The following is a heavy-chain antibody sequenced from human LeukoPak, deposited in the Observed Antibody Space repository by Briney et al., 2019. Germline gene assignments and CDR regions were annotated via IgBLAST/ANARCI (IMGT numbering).Heavy chain of an antibody. CDR2: IYSGGRT. CDR3: ARSGGVITVAPFDC. Sequence: GGSLRLSCAASGFTVSINDMNWVRQAPGKGLEWDSVIYSGGRTYYADSVKGRFTISRDNSKNTLFLQMNSLRAEDTAVYYCARSGGVITVAPFDCWGQGSLVTVSS. J-gene: IGHJ4*02. D-gene: IGHD4-23*01. V-gene: IGHV3-53*01. CDR1: GFTVSIND.